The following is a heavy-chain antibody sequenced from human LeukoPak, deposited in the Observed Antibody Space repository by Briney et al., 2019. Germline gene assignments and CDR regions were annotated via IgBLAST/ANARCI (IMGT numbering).Heavy chain of an antibody. D-gene: IGHD4-11*01. CDR3: ARAPHYSNYGPYYCGMDV. V-gene: IGHV3-11*06. J-gene: IGHJ6*02. CDR1: GFTFSDYY. CDR2: ISSSSSYT. Sequence: MSGGSLRLSCAASGFTFSDYYMSWIRQAPGKGLEWVSYISSSSSYTNYADSVKGRFTISRDNAKNSLYLQMNSLRAEDTAVYYCARAPHYSNYGPYYCGMDVWGQGTTVTVSS.